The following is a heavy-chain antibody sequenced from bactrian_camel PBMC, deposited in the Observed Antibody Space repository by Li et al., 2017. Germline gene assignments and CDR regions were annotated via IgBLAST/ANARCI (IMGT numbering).Heavy chain of an antibody. J-gene: IGHJ4*01. Sequence: VQLVESGGGSVQAGGSLRLSCEASTYIYRWNCMAWFRQAPGKDCELLSTISSDGDIYYANSVKGRFTLSRDIAKNTVYLQMNSPKPEDTAMYFCKPGGGLACGRYGYWGQGTQVTVS. CDR2: ISSDGDI. V-gene: IGHV3S53*01. D-gene: IGHD3*01. CDR3: KPGGGLACGRYGY. CDR1: TYIYRWNC.